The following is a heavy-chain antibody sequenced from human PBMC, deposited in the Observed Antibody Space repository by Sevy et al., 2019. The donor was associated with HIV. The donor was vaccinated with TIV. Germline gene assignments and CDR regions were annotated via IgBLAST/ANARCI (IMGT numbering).Heavy chain of an antibody. J-gene: IGHJ4*02. D-gene: IGHD3-10*01. V-gene: IGHV3-21*06. CDR2: LSGSSNYI. CDR1: GFTFNNYN. Sequence: GGSLRLSCAASGFTFNNYNMNWVRQAPGKGLEWVSSLSGSSNYIYYAESLKGRFIISRDNAKDTLYLQMNSLRADDLAVYYCARGPPDGSYDYFDSWGQGTLVTVSS. CDR3: ARGPPDGSYDYFDS.